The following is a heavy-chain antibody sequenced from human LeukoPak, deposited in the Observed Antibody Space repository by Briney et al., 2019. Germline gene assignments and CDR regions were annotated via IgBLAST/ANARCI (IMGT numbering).Heavy chain of an antibody. D-gene: IGHD6-13*01. CDR1: GGSISSSSYY. J-gene: IGHJ5*02. Sequence: SETLSLTCTVSGGSISSSSYYWGWIRQPPGKGLEWIGSIYYSGSTNYNPSLKSRVTISLDTSKNQFSLKLNSVTAADTAVYYCARCARSWRGTVGHWFDPWGQGTLVTVSS. CDR2: IYYSGST. V-gene: IGHV4-39*07. CDR3: ARCARSWRGTVGHWFDP.